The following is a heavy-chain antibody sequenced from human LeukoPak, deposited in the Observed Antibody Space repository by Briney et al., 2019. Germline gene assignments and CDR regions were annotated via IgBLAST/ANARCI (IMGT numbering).Heavy chain of an antibody. Sequence: PGGSLRLSCAASGFTFSSYGMHWVRRAPGKGLEWVAVIWYDGSNKYYADSVKGRFTISRDNSKNTLYLQMNSLRAEDTAVYYCARDHYDFWTLYYYYGMDVWGQGTTVTVSS. V-gene: IGHV3-33*01. J-gene: IGHJ6*02. CDR3: ARDHYDFWTLYYYYGMDV. D-gene: IGHD3-3*01. CDR1: GFTFSSYG. CDR2: IWYDGSNK.